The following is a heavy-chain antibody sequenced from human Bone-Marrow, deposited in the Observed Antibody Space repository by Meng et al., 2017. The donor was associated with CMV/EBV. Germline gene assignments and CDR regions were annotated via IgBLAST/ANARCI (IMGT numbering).Heavy chain of an antibody. D-gene: IGHD5-18*01. CDR3: ARGASWRQLWSYWFDP. V-gene: IGHV4-4*07. J-gene: IGHJ5*02. CDR1: GGSFSSYY. Sequence: GSLRISCTLSGGSFSSYYWSWIRQPAGKGLEWIGRIYTSGSTYYNPSLKSRVTISVDTSKNQFSLKLSSVTAADTAVYYCARGASWRQLWSYWFDPWGQGTLVTVSS. CDR2: IYTSGST.